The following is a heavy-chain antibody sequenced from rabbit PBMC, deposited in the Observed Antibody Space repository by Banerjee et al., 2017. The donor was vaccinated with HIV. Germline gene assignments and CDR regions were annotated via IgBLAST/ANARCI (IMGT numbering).Heavy chain of an antibody. CDR1: GFSFSSSYW. CDR3: ARDCADSNGYSYAYDLNL. J-gene: IGHJ4*01. CDR2: INSSTGNT. Sequence: QEQLVESGGDLVKPEGSLTLTCTASGFSFSSSYWICWVRQAPGKGLEWIACINSSTGNTGDASWAKGRVTISKTSSTTVSLQMTSLTAADTATYFCARDCADSNGYSYAYDLNLWGQGTLVTVS. D-gene: IGHD6-1*01. V-gene: IGHV1S45*01.